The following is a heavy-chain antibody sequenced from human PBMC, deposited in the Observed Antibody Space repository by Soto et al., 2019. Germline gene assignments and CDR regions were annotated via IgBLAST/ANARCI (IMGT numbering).Heavy chain of an antibody. CDR2: IYYSGST. Sequence: SETLSLTCTVSGGSISSCGYYWSWIRQHPGKGLEWIGYIYYSGSTYYNPSLKSRVTISVDTSKNQFSLKLSSVTAADTAVYYCARAEKRYYYYMDVWGKGTTVTVSS. V-gene: IGHV4-31*03. J-gene: IGHJ6*03. CDR3: ARAEKRYYYYMDV. CDR1: GGSISSCGYY.